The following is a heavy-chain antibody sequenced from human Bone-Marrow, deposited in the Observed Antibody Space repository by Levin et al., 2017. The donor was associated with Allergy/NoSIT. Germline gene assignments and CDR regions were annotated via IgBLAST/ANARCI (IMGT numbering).Heavy chain of an antibody. CDR1: GSSFTSYW. D-gene: IGHD6-19*01. Sequence: PGGSLRLSCKGSGSSFTSYWIGWVRQMPGKGLEWMGIIYPGDSDTRYSPSFQGQVTISADKSISTAYLQWSSLKASDTAMYYCARYMASVPHLIAVAGTGKNYYYDGMDVWGQGTTVTVSS. V-gene: IGHV5-51*01. J-gene: IGHJ6*02. CDR3: ARYMASVPHLIAVAGTGKNYYYDGMDV. CDR2: IYPGDSDT.